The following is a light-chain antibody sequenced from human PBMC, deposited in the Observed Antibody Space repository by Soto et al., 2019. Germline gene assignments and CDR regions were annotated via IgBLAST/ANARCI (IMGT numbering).Light chain of an antibody. J-gene: IGKJ2*02. Sequence: EIVMTQSPATLSVSPGERATLSCRASQSVSSNLAWYQQKPGQAPRLLIYGASTRATGIPARFSGSGSGTEFTLTISSLQSEDFALYYCQQYDSSPCTFGQGTKMEIK. V-gene: IGKV3-15*01. CDR1: QSVSSN. CDR3: QQYDSSPCT. CDR2: GAS.